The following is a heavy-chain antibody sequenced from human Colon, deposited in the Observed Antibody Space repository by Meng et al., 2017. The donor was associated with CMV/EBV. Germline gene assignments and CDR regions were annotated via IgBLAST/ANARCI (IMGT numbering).Heavy chain of an antibody. CDR3: ARGADLDF. Sequence: GESLKISCAASGFTFETYSMHWVRQAPGRGLEWVASVSSSSAFIYYVDSLKGRFNISRDNAKNSLFLQMNSLRAEDTAVYYCARGADLDFWGQGTLVTVSS. D-gene: IGHD4/OR15-4a*01. CDR2: VSSSSAFI. V-gene: IGHV3-21*01. J-gene: IGHJ4*02. CDR1: GFTFETYS.